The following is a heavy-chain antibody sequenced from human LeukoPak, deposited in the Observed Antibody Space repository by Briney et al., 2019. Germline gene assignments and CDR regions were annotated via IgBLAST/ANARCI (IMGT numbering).Heavy chain of an antibody. J-gene: IGHJ5*02. CDR1: GFTFSSYS. V-gene: IGHV3-21*01. D-gene: IGHD3-3*01. CDR2: ISSSSSYI. Sequence: GGSLRLSCAASGFTFSSYSMNWVRQAPGKGLEWVSSISSSSSYIYYADSVKGRFTISRDNAKDSLYLQMNSLRAEDTAVYYCARELRFLEWLLFDPWGQGTLVTVSS. CDR3: ARELRFLEWLLFDP.